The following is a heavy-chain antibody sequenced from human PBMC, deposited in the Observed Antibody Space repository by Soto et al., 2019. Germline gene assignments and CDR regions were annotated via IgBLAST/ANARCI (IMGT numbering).Heavy chain of an antibody. D-gene: IGHD5-18*01. CDR2: IYYSGNT. J-gene: IGHJ6*02. Sequence: SETLSLTCTVSGGSIRSGGYYWSWVRQNPRRGLEWIGNIYYSGNTYYNPSLKSRLTISVDTSKNQFSPNLSSVTAADTAVYYCARDRLMATAGTARHYFGLDVWGQGTTVTVSS. CDR3: ARDRLMATAGTARHYFGLDV. CDR1: GGSIRSGGYY. V-gene: IGHV4-31*03.